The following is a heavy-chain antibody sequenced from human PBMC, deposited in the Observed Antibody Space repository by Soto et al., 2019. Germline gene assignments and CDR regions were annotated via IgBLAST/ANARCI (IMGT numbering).Heavy chain of an antibody. CDR1: GFTFSNAW. CDR3: TTDPRPLWFGELLFDY. D-gene: IGHD3-10*01. V-gene: IGHV3-15*01. CDR2: IKSKTDGGTT. J-gene: IGHJ4*02. Sequence: GGSLRLSCAASGFTFSNAWMSWVRQPPGKGLEWVGRIKSKTDGGTTDYAAPVKGRFAISRDDSKNTLYLQMNSLKTEDTAVYYCTTDPRPLWFGELLFDYWGQGTLVTVSS.